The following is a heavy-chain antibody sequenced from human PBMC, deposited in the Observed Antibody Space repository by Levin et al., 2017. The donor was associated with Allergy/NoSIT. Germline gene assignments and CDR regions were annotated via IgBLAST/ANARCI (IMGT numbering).Heavy chain of an antibody. Sequence: SGGSLRLSCAASGFTFSSYGMYWVRQAPGKGLEWVAVISYDVRNKDYADSVKGRITISRDNSKNTLYLQMNSLRAEDTAVYYCARENPPRFPLDYWGQGTLVTVSS. V-gene: IGHV3-30*04. CDR3: ARENPPRFPLDY. D-gene: IGHD2-21*01. CDR1: GFTFSSYG. J-gene: IGHJ4*02. CDR2: ISYDVRNK.